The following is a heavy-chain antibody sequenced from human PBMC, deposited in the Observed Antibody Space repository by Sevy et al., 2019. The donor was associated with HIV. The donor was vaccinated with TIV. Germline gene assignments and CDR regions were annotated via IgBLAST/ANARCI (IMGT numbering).Heavy chain of an antibody. J-gene: IGHJ4*02. D-gene: IGHD3-16*01. V-gene: IGHV3-23*01. CDR2: ISGSGGST. CDR3: ARGGPGGFDY. CDR1: GFTFSSYA. Sequence: GGSLRLSCAASGFTFSSYAMSWVRQAPGKGLEWVSAISGSGGSTYYADSVKGRFTISRDNSKNTLYLQMNSLRDEETAVYYCARGGPGGFDYWGQGTLVTVSS.